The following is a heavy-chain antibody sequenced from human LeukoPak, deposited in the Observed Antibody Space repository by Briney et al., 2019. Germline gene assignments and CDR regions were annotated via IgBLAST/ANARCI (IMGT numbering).Heavy chain of an antibody. CDR3: AKAYYGSGSYYDY. V-gene: IGHV3-30*09. J-gene: IGHJ4*02. D-gene: IGHD3-10*01. Sequence: GGSLRLSCAASGFTFSGYNMHWVRQAPVKGLEWVALISYDGSNKNYADSVKGRFAISRDNAKNSLYLQMNSLRAEDTALYYCAKAYYGSGSYYDYWGQGTLVTVSS. CDR2: ISYDGSNK. CDR1: GFTFSGYN.